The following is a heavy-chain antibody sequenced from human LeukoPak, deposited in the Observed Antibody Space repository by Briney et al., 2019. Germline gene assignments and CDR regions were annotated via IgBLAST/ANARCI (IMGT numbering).Heavy chain of an antibody. D-gene: IGHD3-10*01. J-gene: IGHJ4*02. CDR1: GFTLSSYA. V-gene: IGHV3-30-3*01. CDR2: ISYDGSNK. Sequence: SGSPLRLSCAASGFTLSSYAMHGLRQAPRKGLEGVAVISYDGSNKFYADSVKGRFTLSRDNSKNTLYLQMNSLRIEDTAVYYCGRGAVGFGELNYWGQGTLVTVSS. CDR3: GRGAVGFGELNY.